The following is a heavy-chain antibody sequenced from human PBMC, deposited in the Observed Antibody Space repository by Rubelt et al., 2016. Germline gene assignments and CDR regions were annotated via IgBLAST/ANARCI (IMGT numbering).Heavy chain of an antibody. D-gene: IGHD2-15*01. CDR2: INHSGST. CDR1: GGSFSGYY. V-gene: IGHV4-34*10. CDR3: AGVNLGSGGSRYGMDA. J-gene: IGHJ6*02. Sequence: QLQESGPGLVKPSETLSLTCAVYGGSFSGYYWSWIRQPPGKGLEWIGEINHSGSTNYNPSLKSRVTISVDTSNNQFSLKLSAGTAAATAVYYWAGVNLGSGGSRYGMDAWGQGTTVTVSS.